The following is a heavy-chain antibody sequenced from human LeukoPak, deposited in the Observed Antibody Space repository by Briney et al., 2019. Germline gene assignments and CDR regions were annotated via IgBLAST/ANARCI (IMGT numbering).Heavy chain of an antibody. CDR3: ARAPYFESSGPL. V-gene: IGHV3-7*01. D-gene: IGHD3-22*01. Sequence: GGSLRLSCAASGFTFSSYAMSWVRQAPGKGLEWVANIRQDGAERYYVDSVKGRFTISRDNAKNSVYLEMNSLRVEDTAVYFCARAPYFESSGPLWGQGTLVTVSS. CDR1: GFTFSSYA. J-gene: IGHJ4*02. CDR2: IRQDGAER.